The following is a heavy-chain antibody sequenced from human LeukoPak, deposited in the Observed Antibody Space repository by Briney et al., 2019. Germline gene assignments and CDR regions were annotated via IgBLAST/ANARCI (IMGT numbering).Heavy chain of an antibody. D-gene: IGHD6-13*01. CDR2: INHSGST. Sequence: SETLSLTCAVYGGSFSGYYWSWIRQPPGKGLEWIGEINHSGSTNYNPSLKSRVTISVDTSKNQFSLRLSSVTAADTAVYYCARIAGYSRVYYYYYYGMDVWGKGTTVTVSS. J-gene: IGHJ6*04. CDR1: GGSFSGYY. V-gene: IGHV4-34*01. CDR3: ARIAGYSRVYYYYYYGMDV.